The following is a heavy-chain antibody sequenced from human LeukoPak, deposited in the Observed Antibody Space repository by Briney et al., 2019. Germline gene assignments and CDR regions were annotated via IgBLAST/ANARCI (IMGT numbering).Heavy chain of an antibody. J-gene: IGHJ4*02. V-gene: IGHV1-18*04. CDR3: ARSPGRGYSYGYAFWY. D-gene: IGHD5-18*01. CDR2: ISAYNGNT. Sequence: ASVKVSCKASGYTFTSYGISWVRQAPGQGPEWMGWISAYNGNTNYAQKLQGRVTMTTDTSTSTAYMELRSLRSDDTAVYYCARSPGRGYSYGYAFWYWGQGTLVTVSS. CDR1: GYTFTSYG.